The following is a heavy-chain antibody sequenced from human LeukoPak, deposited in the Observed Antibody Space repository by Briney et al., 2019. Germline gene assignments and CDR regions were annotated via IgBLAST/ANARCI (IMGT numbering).Heavy chain of an antibody. V-gene: IGHV4-34*01. D-gene: IGHD3-10*01. CDR3: ARDTVMVRGGDTFDY. CDR1: GGSFSGYY. J-gene: IGHJ4*02. Sequence: PSETLSLTCAVYGGSFSGYYWSWIRQPPGKGLEWIGEINHSGSTNYNPSLKSRVTISVDTSKNQFSLKLSSVTAADTAVYYCARDTVMVRGGDTFDYWGQGTLVTVSS. CDR2: INHSGST.